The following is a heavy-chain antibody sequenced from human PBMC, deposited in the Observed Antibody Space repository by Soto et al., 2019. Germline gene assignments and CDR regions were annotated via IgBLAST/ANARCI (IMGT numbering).Heavy chain of an antibody. D-gene: IGHD3-16*02. CDR2: ISGSGGST. CDR1: GFTFSSYA. CDR3: AKGFDIWGSYRYYGFDI. V-gene: IGHV3-23*01. J-gene: IGHJ3*02. Sequence: EVQLLDSGGGLVQPGGSRRLSCAASGFTFSSYAMSWVRQAPGKGLEWVSAISGSGGSTYYADSVKGRFTISRDNSKNTLYLQMNSLRAEDTAVYYCAKGFDIWGSYRYYGFDIWGQGTMVTVSS.